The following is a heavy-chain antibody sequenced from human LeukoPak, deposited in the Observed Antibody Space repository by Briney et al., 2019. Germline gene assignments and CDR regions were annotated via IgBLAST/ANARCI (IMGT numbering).Heavy chain of an antibody. J-gene: IGHJ4*02. V-gene: IGHV4-39*07. CDR2: VSYSGST. D-gene: IGHD6-19*01. Sequence: SETLSLACTVSGGSVDNSAYHWGWTRQPPGKGLEWIGSVSYSGSTSYNASFKSRVTISLDRSTNQPSLELKSVTAADTAVYYCSGSGWFQGPFGYWGQGTLVTVSS. CDR3: SGSGWFQGPFGY. CDR1: GGSVDNSAYH.